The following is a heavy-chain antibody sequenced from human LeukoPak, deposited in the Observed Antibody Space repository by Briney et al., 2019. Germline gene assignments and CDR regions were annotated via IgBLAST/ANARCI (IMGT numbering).Heavy chain of an antibody. CDR2: FDPEDGET. Sequence: ASVRVSCKVSGYTLTELSMHWVRQAPGKGLEWMGGFDPEDGETIYAQKFQGRVTMTEDTSTDTAYMELSSLRSEDTAVYYCAPGLLRYSTSGSDFDYWGQGTLVTVSS. J-gene: IGHJ4*02. V-gene: IGHV1-24*01. CDR1: GYTLTELS. D-gene: IGHD6-13*01. CDR3: APGLLRYSTSGSDFDY.